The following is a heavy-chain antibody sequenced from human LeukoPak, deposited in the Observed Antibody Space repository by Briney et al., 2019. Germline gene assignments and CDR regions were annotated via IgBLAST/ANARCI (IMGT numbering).Heavy chain of an antibody. V-gene: IGHV1-2*02. D-gene: IGHD2-2*01. Sequence: ASVKVSCKASGYTFTGYYMHWVRQAPGQGLEWMGWISPNSGDTDIAQKFQGRVTMTRGTSIATSYMEVDSPTSDDTAVYYCARESACGTTNCLAPADWLDPWGQGTLVIVSS. CDR1: GYTFTGYY. CDR2: ISPNSGDT. CDR3: ARESACGTTNCLAPADWLDP. J-gene: IGHJ5*02.